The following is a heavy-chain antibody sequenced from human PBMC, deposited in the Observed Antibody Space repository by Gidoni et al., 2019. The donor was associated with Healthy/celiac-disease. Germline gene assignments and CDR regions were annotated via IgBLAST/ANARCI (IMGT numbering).Heavy chain of an antibody. CDR3: ARGGQGFGIAAAGTKNYFDY. Sequence: QVQLQQWGAGLLKPSETLSLTCAVYGGSFSGYYWSWIRQPPGKGLEWIGEINHSGSTNYNPSLKSRVTISVDTSKNQFSLKLSSVTAADTAVYYCARGGQGFGIAAAGTKNYFDYWGQGTLVTVSS. J-gene: IGHJ4*02. D-gene: IGHD6-13*01. CDR2: INHSGST. CDR1: GGSFSGYY. V-gene: IGHV4-34*01.